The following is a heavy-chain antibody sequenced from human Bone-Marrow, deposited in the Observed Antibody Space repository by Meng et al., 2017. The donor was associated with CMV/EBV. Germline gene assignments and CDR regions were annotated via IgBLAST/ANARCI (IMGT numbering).Heavy chain of an antibody. CDR1: GYTFTSYD. Sequence: ASVKVSCKASGYTFTSYDINWVRQATGQGLEWMGWMNPNSGNTGYAQKFQGRVTMTRNTSISTAYMELSSLRSEDTAVYYCARGLVVPAAIFEVGIAARPAADVWGQGTTVTVSS. D-gene: IGHD2-2*02. V-gene: IGHV1-8*01. J-gene: IGHJ6*02. CDR2: MNPNSGNT. CDR3: ARGLVVPAAIFEVGIAARPAADV.